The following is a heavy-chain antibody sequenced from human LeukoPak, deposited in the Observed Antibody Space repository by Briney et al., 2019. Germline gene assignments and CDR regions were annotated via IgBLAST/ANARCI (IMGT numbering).Heavy chain of an antibody. J-gene: IGHJ4*02. CDR1: GGTFSSYA. CDR3: ARDPGIAAAGRYYSDY. Sequence: SVKVSCKASGGTFSSYAISWVRQAPGQGLEWMGRIIPILGIANYAQKFQGRVTITADKSTSTAYMELSSLRSEDTAVYYCARDPGIAAAGRYYSDYWGQGTLVTVSS. D-gene: IGHD6-13*01. CDR2: IIPILGIA. V-gene: IGHV1-69*04.